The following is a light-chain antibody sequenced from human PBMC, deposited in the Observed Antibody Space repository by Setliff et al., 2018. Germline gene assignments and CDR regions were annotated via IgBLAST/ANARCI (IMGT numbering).Light chain of an antibody. Sequence: QPASVSGSPGQSITISCSGTSNDVGAYDLVSWYQQHPGKVPKLIIFDVSNRPSGVSHRFSGSKSGNTASLTISGLQADDEADYYCCAYTASTTYVFVNGTKVTV. J-gene: IGLJ1*01. CDR2: DVS. CDR1: SNDVGAYDL. CDR3: CAYTASTTYV. V-gene: IGLV2-14*03.